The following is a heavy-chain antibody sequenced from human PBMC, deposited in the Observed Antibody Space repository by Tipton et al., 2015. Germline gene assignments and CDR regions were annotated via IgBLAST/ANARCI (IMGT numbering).Heavy chain of an antibody. CDR2: ISHSGNT. D-gene: IGHD3-9*01. CDR1: GGSVTSGSYY. J-gene: IGHJ4*02. Sequence: PGLVKPSENLSLTCTVSGGSVTSGSYYWSWIRQPPGKGLEWIGSISHSGNTYYNPSLKSRVTMSRDTSKNQFSLKLTSVTAADTAVYYCACQDYDSLTRDYQTVDYWGQGTLVTVSS. CDR3: ACQDYDSLTRDYQTVDY. V-gene: IGHV4-39*07.